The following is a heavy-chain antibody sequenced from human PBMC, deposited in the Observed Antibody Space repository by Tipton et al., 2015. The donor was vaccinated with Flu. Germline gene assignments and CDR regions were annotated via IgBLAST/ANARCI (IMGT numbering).Heavy chain of an antibody. J-gene: IGHJ4*02. CDR2: IYPADSDT. CDR1: GHNFITYW. D-gene: IGHD2-2*02. Sequence: QLVQSGAEVKNPGESLNISCKASGHNFITYWVAWVRQMPGKGLGWMGNIYPADSDTTYSPAFEGQVTIFADKSFTTAYLQWSSLKASDTAMYYCAGQDCSSSTCYIDYWGQGTLVTVSS. V-gene: IGHV5-51*01. CDR3: AGQDCSSSTCYIDY.